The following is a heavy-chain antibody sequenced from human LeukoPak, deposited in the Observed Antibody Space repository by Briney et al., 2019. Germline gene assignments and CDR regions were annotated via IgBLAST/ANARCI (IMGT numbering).Heavy chain of an antibody. CDR2: MNPNSGNT. CDR3: ARSNYGGKRWFDP. D-gene: IGHD4-23*01. J-gene: IGHJ5*02. Sequence: ASVKVSCKTSGYTFTNYEILWVRQAPGQGLEWMGWMNPNSGNTVHAQKFQGRVAMTRNISITTAHLEISSLRSEDTAVYYCARSNYGGKRWFDPWGQGTLVTVSS. V-gene: IGHV1-8*01. CDR1: GYTFTNYE.